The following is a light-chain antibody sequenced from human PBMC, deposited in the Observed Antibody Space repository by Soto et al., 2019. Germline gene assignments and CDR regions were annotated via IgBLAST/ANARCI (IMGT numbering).Light chain of an antibody. V-gene: IGLV1-40*01. CDR1: SSNIGAGYD. CDR3: QSYDSSLSAWV. J-gene: IGLJ3*02. CDR2: GDN. Sequence: QPVLTQPPSVSGAPGKRVTISCTGSSSNIGAGYDVHWYQQLPGTAPKLLIYGDNNRPSGVPDRFSGSKSGTSASLAITGLQAEDEADYYCQSYDSSLSAWVFGGGTKLTVL.